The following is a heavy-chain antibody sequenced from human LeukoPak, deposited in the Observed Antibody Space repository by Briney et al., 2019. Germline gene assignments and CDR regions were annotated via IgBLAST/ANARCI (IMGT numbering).Heavy chain of an antibody. D-gene: IGHD6-13*01. V-gene: IGHV4-4*07. Sequence: SEPLTLTRTVCGPSTSRYYGSWMRQLGATGMEWSGLIYTRDSTNYNPSLKSRVTMSVDTSKNQFSLKLSSVTAADTAVYYCARVSLAAAVEADYYYYGMDVWGQGTTVTVSS. CDR3: ARVSLAAAVEADYYYYGMDV. CDR2: IYTRDST. CDR1: GPSTSRYY. J-gene: IGHJ6*02.